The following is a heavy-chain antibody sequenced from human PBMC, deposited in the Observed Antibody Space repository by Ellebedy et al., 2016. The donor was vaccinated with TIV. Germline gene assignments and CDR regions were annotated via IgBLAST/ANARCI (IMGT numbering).Heavy chain of an antibody. D-gene: IGHD5-18*01. Sequence: SVKVSCKASGGIFSSNAISWVRHAPGQGLEGLGGLIAIFGTANYAQKFQGRVTITADESTSTVYMVLSSLRSEDTAVYYGARVSGYSFGYFDYWGQGTLVTVSS. V-gene: IGHV1-69*13. CDR1: GGIFSSNA. CDR2: LIAIFGTA. J-gene: IGHJ4*02. CDR3: ARVSGYSFGYFDY.